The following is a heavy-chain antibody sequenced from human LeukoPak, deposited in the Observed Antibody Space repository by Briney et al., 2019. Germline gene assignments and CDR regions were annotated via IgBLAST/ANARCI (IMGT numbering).Heavy chain of an antibody. J-gene: IGHJ4*02. CDR3: AKTPYSSSWYYFDF. V-gene: IGHV3-23*01. CDR2: ISGSGGST. CDR1: GFTFSNYA. Sequence: PGGSPRLSCAASGFTFSNYAMSWVRQAPGKGLEWVSAISGSGGSTYYADSVKGRFTISRDNSKNTLYLQMDSLRAEDTAVYYCAKTPYSSSWYYFDFWGQGTLVTVSS. D-gene: IGHD6-13*01.